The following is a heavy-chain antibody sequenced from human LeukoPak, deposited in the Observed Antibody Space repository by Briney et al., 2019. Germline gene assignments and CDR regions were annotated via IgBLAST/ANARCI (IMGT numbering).Heavy chain of an antibody. J-gene: IGHJ4*02. CDR1: GFTFSSHW. Sequence: GGSLRLSCAASGFTFSSHWMSWVRQAPGKGLEWVANIKQDGSEKYYVDSVKGRFTISRDNAKNSLYLQMNSLRADDTAVYYCVKSRRVGANQRGLFDYWGQGTLVTVSP. CDR3: VKSRRVGANQRGLFDY. V-gene: IGHV3-7*03. D-gene: IGHD1-26*01. CDR2: IKQDGSEK.